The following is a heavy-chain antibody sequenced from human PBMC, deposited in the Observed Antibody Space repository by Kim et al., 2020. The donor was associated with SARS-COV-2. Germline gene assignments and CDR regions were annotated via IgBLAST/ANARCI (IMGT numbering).Heavy chain of an antibody. J-gene: IGHJ3*02. CDR2: INHDGNQK. Sequence: GGSLRLSCAASGFTFSSYWMTWVRQAPGKGLEWVANINHDGNQKYYVDSVKGRFTISRANAKNSLYLQMNSLSAEDTAVDYCARDGDLYSSGKDAFDIWGQGTMVTVSS. V-gene: IGHV3-7*01. CDR3: ARDGDLYSSGKDAFDI. D-gene: IGHD6-19*01. CDR1: GFTFSSYW.